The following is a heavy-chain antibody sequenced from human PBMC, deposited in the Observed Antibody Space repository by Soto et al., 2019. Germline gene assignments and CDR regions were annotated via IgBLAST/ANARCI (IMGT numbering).Heavy chain of an antibody. CDR2: IKQDGSEK. D-gene: IGHD3-10*01. Sequence: GGSLRLSCAASGFTFSSHWMSWVRQAPGKGLEWVANIKQDGSEKYYVDSVKGRFTISRDNAKNSLYLQMNSLRAEDTALYYCVRSGVGGIAFDVWGQGTMVTVSS. V-gene: IGHV3-7*01. CDR3: VRSGVGGIAFDV. J-gene: IGHJ3*01. CDR1: GFTFSSHW.